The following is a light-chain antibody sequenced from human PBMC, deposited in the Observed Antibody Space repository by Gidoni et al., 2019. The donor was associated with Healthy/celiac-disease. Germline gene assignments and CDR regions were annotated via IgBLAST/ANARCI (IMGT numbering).Light chain of an antibody. V-gene: IGLV3-25*03. CDR2: KDS. Sequence: SYELTQPPSVSVSPGQTARITCSGDALPKQYAYWYQQKPGQAPVLVIYKDSERPSVVPERFSGSSSGTTVTLTISGVQAEDEADYYGQSADSSGTYAFGTGTKVTVL. J-gene: IGLJ1*01. CDR1: ALPKQY. CDR3: QSADSSGTYA.